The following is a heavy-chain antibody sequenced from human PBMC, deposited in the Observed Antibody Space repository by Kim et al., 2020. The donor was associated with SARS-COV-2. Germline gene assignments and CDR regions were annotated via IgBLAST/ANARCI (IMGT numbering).Heavy chain of an antibody. J-gene: IGHJ4*02. CDR1: GFIFSNYA. CDR3: ARDEDLANDERNYFDY. V-gene: IGHV3-30-3*01. CDR2: ISYDGGNK. Sequence: GGSLRLSCAASGFIFSNYAIHWVRQAPGKGLEWVALISYDGGNKYYADSVKGRFTISRDNSKNTLYLQMNSLRAEDTAVYYCARDEDLANDERNYFDYWGQGTLVTVSS. D-gene: IGHD2-15*01.